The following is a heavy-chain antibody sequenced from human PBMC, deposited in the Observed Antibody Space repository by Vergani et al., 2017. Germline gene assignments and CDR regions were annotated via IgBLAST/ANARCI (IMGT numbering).Heavy chain of an antibody. Sequence: QVQLQESCPGLVKSSETLSLTCSVSFDSIRNLYCYWIRQPPGKGLEWIGSIHYSENTNYNPSLKTRVTISVDTSKNQFSLTLTSVTAADTAVYYCASDTHSGQRADRWGQGILVTVTS. CDR1: FDSIRNLY. CDR3: ASDTHSGQRADR. V-gene: IGHV4-59*11. D-gene: IGHD6-19*01. J-gene: IGHJ5*02. CDR2: IHYSENT.